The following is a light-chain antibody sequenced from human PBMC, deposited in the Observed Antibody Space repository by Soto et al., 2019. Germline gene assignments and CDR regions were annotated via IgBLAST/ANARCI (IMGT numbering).Light chain of an antibody. Sequence: DIPMTESPSSLSASVGDRVTITCRASQDISNFLAWFHQAPGKAPKSLIYGASSLQSGVPSKFSGSGSGTEFTLTLSSLQPEDFGTYYCQQYHSYPPTFGGGTKVEIQ. CDR2: GAS. J-gene: IGKJ4*01. CDR1: QDISNF. V-gene: IGKV1-16*02. CDR3: QQYHSYPPT.